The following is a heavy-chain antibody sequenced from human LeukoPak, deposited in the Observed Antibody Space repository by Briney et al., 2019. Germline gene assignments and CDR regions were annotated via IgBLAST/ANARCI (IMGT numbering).Heavy chain of an antibody. CDR3: ARGVIYPGGSYYYYYYMDV. V-gene: IGHV1-2*02. CDR1: GYTFTGYY. J-gene: IGHJ6*03. CDR2: INPNSGGT. D-gene: IGHD1-26*01. Sequence: ASVKVSCKASGYTFTGYYMHWVRQAPGQGLEWMGWINPNSGGTNYAQKFQGRVTMTRDTSISTAYMDLSRLRSDDTAVYYCARGVIYPGGSYYYYYYMDVWGKGTTVTVSS.